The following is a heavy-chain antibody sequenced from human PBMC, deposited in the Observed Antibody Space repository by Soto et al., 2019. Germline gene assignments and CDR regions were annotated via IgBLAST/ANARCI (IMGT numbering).Heavy chain of an antibody. V-gene: IGHV3-33*01. CDR2: IWYDGSNK. CDR1: GFTFSSYG. D-gene: IGHD2-15*01. Sequence: QVQLVESGGGVVQPGRSLRLSCAASGFTFSSYGMHWVRQAPGKGLEWVAVIWYDGSNKYYADSVKGRFTISRDNSKNTLYLQMNSLRAEGTAVYYCARDRRIIDSYYYDGMDVWGQGTTVTVSS. J-gene: IGHJ6*02. CDR3: ARDRRIIDSYYYDGMDV.